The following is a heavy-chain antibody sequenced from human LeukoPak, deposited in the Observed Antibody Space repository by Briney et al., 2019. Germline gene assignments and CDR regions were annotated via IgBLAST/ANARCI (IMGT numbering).Heavy chain of an antibody. D-gene: IGHD6-13*01. V-gene: IGHV6-1*01. CDR1: GDSVSSSSAA. CDR3: AHADSSNWYAFDC. CDR2: TYYRSKWYN. J-gene: IGHJ4*02. Sequence: SQTLSLTGAISGDSVSSSSAAWNWIRQSPSRGLEWLGRTYYRSKWYNDYAVPMKSRITINPDTSKNQFSLQLNSVTPEDTAVYYCAHADSSNWYAFDCWGQGTLVTVSS.